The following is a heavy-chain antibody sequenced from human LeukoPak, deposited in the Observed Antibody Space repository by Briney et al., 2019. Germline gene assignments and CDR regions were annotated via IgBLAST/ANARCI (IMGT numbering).Heavy chain of an antibody. CDR3: ARGLSVWMTYYYGSGSYYNIPFDY. D-gene: IGHD3-10*01. V-gene: IGHV4-34*01. J-gene: IGHJ4*02. CDR2: INHSGST. CDR1: GGSFSGYY. Sequence: SETLSLTCAVYGGSFSGYYWSWIRQPPGKGLEWIGEINHSGSTNYNPSLESRVTISVDTSKNQFSLKLSSVTAADTAVYYCARGLSVWMTYYYGSGSYYNIPFDYWGQGTLVTVSS.